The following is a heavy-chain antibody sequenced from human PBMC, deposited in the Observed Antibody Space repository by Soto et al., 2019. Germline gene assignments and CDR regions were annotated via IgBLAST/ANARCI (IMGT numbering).Heavy chain of an antibody. CDR2: IYYSGTT. J-gene: IGHJ6*02. CDR1: NGSVSSGTYS. V-gene: IGHV4-30-2*01. CDR3: ARGHSSYGTDV. Sequence: SEALSLTCTVSNGSVSSGTYSWSWVRQPPGKGLEWIGYIYYSGTTYYTPSPKSRLTISMDRANDHFSLNLTSVTAADTAVYFCARGHSSYGTDVWGQGITVTVSS.